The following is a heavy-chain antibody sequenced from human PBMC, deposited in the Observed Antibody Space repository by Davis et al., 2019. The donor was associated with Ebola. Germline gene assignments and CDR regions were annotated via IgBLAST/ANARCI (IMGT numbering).Heavy chain of an antibody. D-gene: IGHD6-19*01. CDR2: IYSGGST. V-gene: IGHV3-66*01. CDR3: AAGYSSGWNIY. Sequence: GESLKISCAASGFTLSSYAMSWVRQAPGKGLEWVSVIYSGGSTYYADSVKGRFTISRDNSKNTLYLQMNSLRAEDTAVYYCAAGYSSGWNIYWGQGTLVTVSS. J-gene: IGHJ4*02. CDR1: GFTLSSYA.